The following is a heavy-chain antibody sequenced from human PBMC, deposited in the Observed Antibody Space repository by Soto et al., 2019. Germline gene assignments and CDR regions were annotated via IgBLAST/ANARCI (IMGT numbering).Heavy chain of an antibody. CDR2: ISTSSSYI. Sequence: PGGSLRLSCAASGFTFSSYSMNWVRQAPGQGLDGVSSISTSSSYIYYPDAPTGQFTSSRDNAKNSLYLQMNSLRAEDTAVYYCATEPLEMATDYAFDIWGQGTLVTVS. CDR3: ATEPLEMATDYAFDI. CDR1: GFTFSSYS. V-gene: IGHV3-21*01. D-gene: IGHD5-12*01. J-gene: IGHJ3*02.